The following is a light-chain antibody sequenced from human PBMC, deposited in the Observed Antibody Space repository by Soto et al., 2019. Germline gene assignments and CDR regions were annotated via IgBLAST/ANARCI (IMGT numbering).Light chain of an antibody. CDR3: VLYMRSGISV. Sequence: QAVVTQEPSFSVSPGGTVTLTCGLSSDSVSASHFTSWYQQTPGQAPRTLIYNTNTRSSGVPARFSGSILGNRAALTITGAQADDESDYYCVLYMRSGISVFGGGTKLTVL. CDR1: SDSVSASHF. J-gene: IGLJ2*01. V-gene: IGLV8-61*01. CDR2: NTN.